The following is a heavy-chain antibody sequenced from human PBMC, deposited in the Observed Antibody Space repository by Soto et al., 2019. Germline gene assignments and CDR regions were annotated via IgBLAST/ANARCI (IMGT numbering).Heavy chain of an antibody. J-gene: IGHJ6*02. V-gene: IGHV3-30*04. CDR2: ISADGTEK. CDR1: GFTLSSYS. CDR3: ARMFGFSYGPANRGIDV. Sequence: QVQLVESGGGVAQPGRSLRLCCAASGFTLSSYSLHWVRQSPGKGLEWVAAISADGTEKHYADSVKGRFTISRDNSKNTLSLQLNSLRTEDTAVYYCARMFGFSYGPANRGIDVWGQGTTVTVSS. D-gene: IGHD5-18*01.